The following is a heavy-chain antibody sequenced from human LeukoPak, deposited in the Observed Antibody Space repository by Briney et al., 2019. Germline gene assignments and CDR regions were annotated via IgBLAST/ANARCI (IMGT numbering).Heavy chain of an antibody. CDR3: ARILDSAWGELGY. V-gene: IGHV3-30*02. Sequence: PGGSLRLSCAASGFTFSSYSMNWVRQAPGKGLEWMAFIRSDGSNKYYADSVKGRFTISRDNSKNTSYLQMNSLRAEDTAVYYCARILDSAWGELGYWGQGTLVTVSS. D-gene: IGHD6-19*01. J-gene: IGHJ4*02. CDR2: IRSDGSNK. CDR1: GFTFSSYS.